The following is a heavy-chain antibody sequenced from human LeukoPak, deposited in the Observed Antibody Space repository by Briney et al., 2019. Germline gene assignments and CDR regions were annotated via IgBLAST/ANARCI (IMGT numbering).Heavy chain of an antibody. D-gene: IGHD6-19*01. Sequence: GASVKVSCKASGGTFSSYAISSVRQAPGQGLEWMGGIIPIFGTANYAQKFQGRVTITADKSTSTAYMELSSLRSEDTAVYYCASSIAVAGYGDFDYWGQGTLVTVSS. CDR2: IIPIFGTA. J-gene: IGHJ4*02. CDR1: GGTFSSYA. V-gene: IGHV1-69*06. CDR3: ASSIAVAGYGDFDY.